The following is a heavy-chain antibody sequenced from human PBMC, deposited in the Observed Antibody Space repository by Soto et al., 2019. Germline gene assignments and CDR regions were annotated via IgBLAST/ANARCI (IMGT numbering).Heavy chain of an antibody. CDR2: IYDSGST. Sequence: SETLSLTCTVSGDSIRSYYWSWIRQPPGKGLEWIGYIYDSGSTNYNPSLKSRVTISVDTSKSQFSLKLSSATAADTAVYYCARDRAYYDSSGLYFDYWGQGTLVTVSS. V-gene: IGHV4-59*01. J-gene: IGHJ4*02. D-gene: IGHD3-22*01. CDR1: GDSIRSYY. CDR3: ARDRAYYDSSGLYFDY.